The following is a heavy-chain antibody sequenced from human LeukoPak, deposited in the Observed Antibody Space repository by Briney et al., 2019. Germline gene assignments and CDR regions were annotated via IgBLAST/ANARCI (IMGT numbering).Heavy chain of an antibody. J-gene: IGHJ4*02. CDR3: ARGEYYGSGTREFDY. D-gene: IGHD3-10*01. Sequence: GGSLGLSCAASGFTFSSDWMSWVRQAPGKGLEWVANIKQDGSEKYYVASVKARFTISRDNAENSLYLQMDSLGAEDTAVYYCARGEYYGSGTREFDYWGQGTLVTVSS. CDR2: IKQDGSEK. CDR1: GFTFSSDW. V-gene: IGHV3-7*03.